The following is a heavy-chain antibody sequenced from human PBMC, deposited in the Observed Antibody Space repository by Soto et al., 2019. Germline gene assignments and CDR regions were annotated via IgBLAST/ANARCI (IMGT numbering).Heavy chain of an antibody. CDR2: IYYSGST. CDR3: ARNDIGGYSYGYQWFDP. V-gene: IGHV4-39*01. CDR1: GGSISSSSYY. D-gene: IGHD5-18*01. Sequence: QLQLQESGPGLVKPSETLSLTCTVSGGSISSSSYYWGWIRQPPGKGLEWIGSIYYSGSTYYNPSLKSRVTISVDTSQTKFSLKLSSVTAADTAVYYWARNDIGGYSYGYQWFDPWGQGTLVTVSS. J-gene: IGHJ5*02.